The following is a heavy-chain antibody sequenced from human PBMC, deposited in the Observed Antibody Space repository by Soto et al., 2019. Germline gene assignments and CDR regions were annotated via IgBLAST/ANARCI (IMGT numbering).Heavy chain of an antibody. D-gene: IGHD3-10*01. J-gene: IGHJ4*02. Sequence: PVWSLRLSCAASGFSFGSYALSWVRQAPGKGLEWVSTISGSDGKTFYADSVKGRFSISRDTSQSTLYLQMNSLRADDTAMYYCARWSSLDYWGQGTRVTVSS. CDR3: ARWSSLDY. CDR2: ISGSDGKT. V-gene: IGHV3-23*01. CDR1: GFSFGSYA.